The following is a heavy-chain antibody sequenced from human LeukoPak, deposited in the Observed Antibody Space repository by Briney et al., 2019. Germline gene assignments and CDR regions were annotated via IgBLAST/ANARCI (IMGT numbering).Heavy chain of an antibody. Sequence: GGSLRLSCAASGFTFSSYAMSWVRQAPGKGLEWVSAISGSGGSTYYADSVKGRFTISRDNSKNTLYLQMNSLRAEDTAVYYRAKNSIGYGPKIPLDYWGQGTLVTVSS. CDR2: ISGSGGST. J-gene: IGHJ4*02. V-gene: IGHV3-23*01. D-gene: IGHD2-15*01. CDR3: AKNSIGYGPKIPLDY. CDR1: GFTFSSYA.